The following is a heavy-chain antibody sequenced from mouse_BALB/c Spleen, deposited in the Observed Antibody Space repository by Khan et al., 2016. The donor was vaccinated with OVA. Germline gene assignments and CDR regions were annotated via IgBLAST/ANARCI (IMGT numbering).Heavy chain of an antibody. CDR2: ISYSGSS. V-gene: IGHV3-2*02. CDR1: GYSITSDYA. J-gene: IGHJ4*01. CDR3: ARGRTY. Sequence: EVQLQESGPGLVKPSQSLSLTCTVTGYSITSDYAWNWIRQFPGNKLEWMGYISYSGSSSYHPSLKSRTPITRATSKNQFFLQLNSVTTEDTATYYCARGRTYWGQGTSVTVSS.